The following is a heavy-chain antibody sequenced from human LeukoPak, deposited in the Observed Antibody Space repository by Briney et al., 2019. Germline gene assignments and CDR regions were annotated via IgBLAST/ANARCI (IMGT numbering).Heavy chain of an antibody. CDR3: ASHVTVLGTRGFDF. J-gene: IGHJ4*02. CDR1: GDSITRHSW. CDR2: VHHGGAS. V-gene: IGHV4-4*02. D-gene: IGHD6-19*01. Sequence: PSETLSLTCAVSGDSITRHSWWSWVGQPPGKGLEWIGEVHHGGASNYDPSLESRVTISVDKSKNRFSLNLRSVTAADTATYYCASHVTVLGTRGFDFWGRGTLVTVS.